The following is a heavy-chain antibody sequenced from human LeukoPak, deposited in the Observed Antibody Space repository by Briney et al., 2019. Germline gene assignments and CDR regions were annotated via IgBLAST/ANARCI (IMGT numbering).Heavy chain of an antibody. J-gene: IGHJ2*01. Sequence: SETLSLTCAVSDGSISSGGYSWSWIRQPPGKGLEWIGYIYYSGSTYYNPSLKSRVSISVDTSKNQFSLKLTSVTAAETAVYYCARHKRPTNTSWRGKGTYWYLDLWGRGTLVTVSS. D-gene: IGHD2-2*01. CDR1: DGSISSGGYS. V-gene: IGHV4-30-4*07. CDR2: IYYSGST. CDR3: ARHKRPTNTSWRGKGTYWYLDL.